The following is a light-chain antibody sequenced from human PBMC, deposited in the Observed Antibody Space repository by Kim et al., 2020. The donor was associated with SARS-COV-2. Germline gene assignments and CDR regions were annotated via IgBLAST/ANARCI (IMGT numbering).Light chain of an antibody. CDR3: SSYTSSSTV. CDR2: DVS. CDR1: SSDVGGYNY. Sequence: PGQSITLSCTVTSSDVGGYNYVSWYQQHPGKAPKLMIYDVSKRPSGVSNRFSGSKSGNTASLTISGLQAEDEADYYCSSYTSSSTVFGTGTKVTVL. J-gene: IGLJ6*01. V-gene: IGLV2-14*04.